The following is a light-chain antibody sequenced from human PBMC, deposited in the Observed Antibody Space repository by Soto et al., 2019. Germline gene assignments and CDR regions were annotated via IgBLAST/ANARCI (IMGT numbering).Light chain of an antibody. Sequence: EIGSTQGRVGQDCSPRGGASLHKKVSQTVRSSYVAWYQQRPGQAPRLLIFAVSSRAAGIPDRFSGSGSVTDFTLTISRLEPEDFVLYYCHQCGGCPPTFGVGTKVDIK. CDR1: QTVRSSY. J-gene: IGKJ4*01. CDR2: AVS. V-gene: IGKV3-20*01. CDR3: HQCGGCPPT.